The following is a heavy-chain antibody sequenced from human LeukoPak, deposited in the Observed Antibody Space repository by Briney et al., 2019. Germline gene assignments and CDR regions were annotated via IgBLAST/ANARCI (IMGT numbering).Heavy chain of an antibody. Sequence: GGSLRLSCAASGFTFDDYAMHWVRQAPGKGLEWVSLISGDGGSTYYADSVKGRFTISRDNSKNSLYLQMNSLRTEDTALYYCAKDTPAIAAAGGVDYWGQGTLVTVSS. D-gene: IGHD6-13*01. CDR1: GFTFDDYA. CDR3: AKDTPAIAAAGGVDY. J-gene: IGHJ4*02. V-gene: IGHV3-43*02. CDR2: ISGDGGST.